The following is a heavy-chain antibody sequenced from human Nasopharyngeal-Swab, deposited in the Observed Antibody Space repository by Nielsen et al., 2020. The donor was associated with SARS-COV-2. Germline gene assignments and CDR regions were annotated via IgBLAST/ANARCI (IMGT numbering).Heavy chain of an antibody. J-gene: IGHJ6*02. Sequence: ASVKVSCKASGYTFTSYAMNWVRQAPGQGLEWMGWINTNTGNPTYAQGFTGRFVFSLDTSVGTAYLQISSLKAEDTAVYYCARDKTPTTVTTGCYGMDVWGQGTTVTVSS. CDR1: GYTFTSYA. V-gene: IGHV7-4-1*02. D-gene: IGHD4-17*01. CDR3: ARDKTPTTVTTGCYGMDV. CDR2: INTNTGNP.